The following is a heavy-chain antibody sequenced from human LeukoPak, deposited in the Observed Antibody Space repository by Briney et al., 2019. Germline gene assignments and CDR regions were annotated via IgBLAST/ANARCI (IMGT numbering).Heavy chain of an antibody. V-gene: IGHV4-59*01. J-gene: IGHJ4*02. D-gene: IGHD2-21*02. CDR3: ARASTRYCGGDCLPFDY. Sequence: PSETLSLTCTVSGGSISSYYWSWIRQPPGKGLEWIGYIYYSGSTNYNPSLKSRVTISVDTSKNQSSLKLSSVTAADTAVYYCARASTRYCGGDCLPFDYWGQGTLVTVSS. CDR1: GGSISSYY. CDR2: IYYSGST.